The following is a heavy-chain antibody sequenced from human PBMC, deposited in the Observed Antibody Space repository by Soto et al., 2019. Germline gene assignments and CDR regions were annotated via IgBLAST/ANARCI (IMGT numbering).Heavy chain of an antibody. J-gene: IGHJ3*02. CDR2: VSAYNDNI. D-gene: IGHD3-22*01. Sequence: GASVKVSCKASGSTFSSYGINWVRQAPGQGLEWLGWVSAYNDNIDYAQTFQGRVTMTTDKSTNTAYMELRSLRSDDTAVYYCARGNYYDRRGYFSALDIWGQGTMVTVSS. V-gene: IGHV1-18*01. CDR1: GSTFSSYG. CDR3: ARGNYYDRRGYFSALDI.